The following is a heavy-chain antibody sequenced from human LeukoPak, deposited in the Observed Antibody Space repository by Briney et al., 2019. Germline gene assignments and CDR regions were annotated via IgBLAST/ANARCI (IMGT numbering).Heavy chain of an antibody. V-gene: IGHV3-23*01. CDR2: ISGSGGST. J-gene: IGHJ4*02. CDR1: GFTFSSYA. D-gene: IGHD3-10*01. CDR3: ASRMVRGVIGGVY. Sequence: GGSLRLSCAASGFTFSSYAMSWVRQAPGKGLEWVSAISGSGGSTYYADSVKGRFTISRDNSKNTLYLQMNSLRAEDTAVYYCASRMVRGVIGGVYWGQGTLVTVSS.